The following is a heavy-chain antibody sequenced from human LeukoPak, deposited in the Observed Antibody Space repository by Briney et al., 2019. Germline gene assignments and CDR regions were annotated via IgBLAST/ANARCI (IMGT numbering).Heavy chain of an antibody. CDR2: MYLSGTT. D-gene: IGHD3-22*01. CDR1: GGSISSGDYY. Sequence: SETLSLTCTVSGGSISSGDYYWSWIRQPPGKGLEWIGEMYLSGTTHSNPSVKSRVTISMDKSKNQFFLNLSSVTAADTAVYYCAGLVGRYSSGLYYYYFDYWGQGTLVTVSS. V-gene: IGHV4-30-4*01. CDR3: AGLVGRYSSGLYYYYFDY. J-gene: IGHJ4*02.